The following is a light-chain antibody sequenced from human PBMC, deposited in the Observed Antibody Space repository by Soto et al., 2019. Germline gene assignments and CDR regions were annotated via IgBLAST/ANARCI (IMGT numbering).Light chain of an antibody. CDR2: LNSDGSH. V-gene: IGLV4-69*01. CDR1: SGHSSYA. Sequence: QSVLTQSPSASASLGASVKLTCTLSSGHSSYAIAWHQQQPEKGPRYLMKLNSDGSHSKGDGIPDRFSGSSSGAERYLTISSLQSEDEADYYCQTWGTGIGVFGGGTKLNVL. CDR3: QTWGTGIGV. J-gene: IGLJ3*02.